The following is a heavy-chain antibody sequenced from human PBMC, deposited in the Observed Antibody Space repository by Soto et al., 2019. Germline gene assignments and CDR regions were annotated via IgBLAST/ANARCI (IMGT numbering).Heavy chain of an antibody. J-gene: IGHJ5*02. CDR2: ISSSGTTI. V-gene: IGHV3-11*01. CDR1: GFTFSDYY. D-gene: IGHD3-22*01. CDR3: ARALTYYYDGGASARWFDP. Sequence: NPGGSLRLSCAASGFTFSDYYMSWIRQAPGKGLEWLSYISSSGTTIYYADSVKGRFTISRDNAKNSLSLQMNSLRAEDTAVYYCARALTYYYDGGASARWFDPWGQGTLVTVSS.